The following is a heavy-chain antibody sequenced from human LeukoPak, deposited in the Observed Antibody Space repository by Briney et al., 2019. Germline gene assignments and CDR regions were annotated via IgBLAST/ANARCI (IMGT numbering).Heavy chain of an antibody. Sequence: KPGGSLRLSCATSGFIFSAYCMNWVCQAPGKGLEWVSCISSSSSYIYYADSVKGRFNISRDNPQNSLYLQMSSLRAEDTAVYYCARAWRGSYVFDYWGQGTLVTVSS. CDR2: ISSSSSYI. CDR3: ARAWRGSYVFDY. CDR1: GFIFSAYC. D-gene: IGHD3-3*01. V-gene: IGHV3-21*01. J-gene: IGHJ4*02.